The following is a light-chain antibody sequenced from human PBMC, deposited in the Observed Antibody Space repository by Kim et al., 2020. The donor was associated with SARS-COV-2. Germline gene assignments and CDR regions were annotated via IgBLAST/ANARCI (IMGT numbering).Light chain of an antibody. CDR3: QQDYSTLSYT. J-gene: IGKJ4*01. V-gene: IGKV1-39*01. Sequence: DIQMTQSPSSLSAFVRDRVTISCRASQSIGTSLNWYQQKPGKAPKLLIHDASRLQSDVPSRFSGSGSGTDFTLTITSLQPEDFASYYCQQDYSTLSYTFGGGTKVDIK. CDR1: QSIGTS. CDR2: DAS.